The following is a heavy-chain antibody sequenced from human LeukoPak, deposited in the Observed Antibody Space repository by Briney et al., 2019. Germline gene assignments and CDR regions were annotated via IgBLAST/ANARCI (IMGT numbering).Heavy chain of an antibody. J-gene: IGHJ4*02. CDR3: ARLSGIGYYPHDY. D-gene: IGHD1-26*01. CDR1: GGSISSYY. Sequence: PSETLSLTCTVSGGSISSYYWSWIRQPPGKGLEWIGYIYYSGTTNYNPSLKSRITISVDTSKNLFSLKLSSVTAADTAVYYCARLSGIGYYPHDYWGQGTLVTVSS. V-gene: IGHV4-59*01. CDR2: IYYSGTT.